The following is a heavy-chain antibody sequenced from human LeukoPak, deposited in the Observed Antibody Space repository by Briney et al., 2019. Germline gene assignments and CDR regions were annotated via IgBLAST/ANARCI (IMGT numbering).Heavy chain of an antibody. CDR2: IIPILGIA. Sequence: ASVKVSCKASGGTFSSYAISWVRQAPGQGLEWMGRIIPILGIANYAQKFQGRVTITADKSTSTAYMELSSLRSEDTAVYYCARGLASAYYYGSGSYYNWFDPWGQGTLVTVSS. J-gene: IGHJ5*02. V-gene: IGHV1-69*04. CDR1: GGTFSSYA. D-gene: IGHD3-10*01. CDR3: ARGLASAYYYGSGSYYNWFDP.